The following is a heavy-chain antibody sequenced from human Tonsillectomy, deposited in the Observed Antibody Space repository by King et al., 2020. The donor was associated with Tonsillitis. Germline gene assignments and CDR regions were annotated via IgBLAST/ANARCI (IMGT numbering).Heavy chain of an antibody. CDR3: ARDLSGLLAVADTCLDH. D-gene: IGHD6-19*01. J-gene: IGHJ4*02. CDR1: GFTFDSYA. Sequence: VQLVESGGGVVQPGRSLRLSCAASGFTFDSYAIHWVRQAPGRGLEWVAVISSDGSNKYYADSVKGRFTISRDNSKNTLYLQLNSLRVEDTALYYCARDLSGLLAVADTCLDHWGQGTLVTVSS. CDR2: ISSDGSNK. V-gene: IGHV3-30*04.